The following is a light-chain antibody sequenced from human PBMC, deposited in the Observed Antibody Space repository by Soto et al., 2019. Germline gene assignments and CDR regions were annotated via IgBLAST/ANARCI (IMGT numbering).Light chain of an antibody. V-gene: IGKV2-28*01. CDR1: QSLLYIDGYNY. J-gene: IGKJ3*01. Sequence: DIVMTQSPLSLPVTPGEPASISCTSSQSLLYIDGYNYLDWYVQKPGLPPELLIYSASNRAFGVPAGCSGSGSVTDFTRKVSGVEADAVGVCCCMQARQSPFTFGPATKGDF. CDR3: MQARQSPFT. CDR2: SAS.